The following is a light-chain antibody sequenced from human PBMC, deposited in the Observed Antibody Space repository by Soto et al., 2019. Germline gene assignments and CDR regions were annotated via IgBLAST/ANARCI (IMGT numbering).Light chain of an antibody. Sequence: EIVMTQSPATLSVSPGEKATLSCGASQSVSINLAWYQKKPGQAPRLLIYGASTRATGIPARFSGSGSGTEFTLTISSLQSEDFAVYYCQQYNNWWTFGQGTRVEIK. CDR2: GAS. CDR3: QQYNNWWT. CDR1: QSVSIN. J-gene: IGKJ1*01. V-gene: IGKV3-15*01.